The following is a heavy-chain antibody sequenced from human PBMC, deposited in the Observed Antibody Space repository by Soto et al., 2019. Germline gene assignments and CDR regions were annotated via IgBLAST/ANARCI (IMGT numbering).Heavy chain of an antibody. CDR2: ISYDGSNK. CDR3: AKDSGHSRRAASGMDV. V-gene: IGHV3-30*18. J-gene: IGHJ6*02. CDR1: GFTFSSYG. Sequence: GGSLRLSCAASGFTFSSYGMHWVRQAPGKGLEWVAVISYDGSNKYYADSVKGRFTISRDNSENTLYLQMNSLRAEDTAVYYCAKDSGHSRRAASGMDVWGQGTTVTVSS. D-gene: IGHD3-22*01.